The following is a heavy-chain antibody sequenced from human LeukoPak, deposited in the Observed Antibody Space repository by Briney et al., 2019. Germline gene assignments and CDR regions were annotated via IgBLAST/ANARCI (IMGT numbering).Heavy chain of an antibody. CDR3: AKDRPNFHENSGHYYRRDGDS. J-gene: IGHJ5*01. CDR2: MCGTAGCT. V-gene: IGHV3-23*01. CDR1: GFTFYMYA. Sequence: PGGSLTLSCQASGFTFYMYAMSWVRQAPGKGLEWVASMCGTAGCTFSPDSVKGRLTISRDNSKNVLYLRMNSLTAEDTAIYYCAKDRPNFHENSGHYYRRDGDSWGQGTLVTVSS. D-gene: IGHD3-22*01.